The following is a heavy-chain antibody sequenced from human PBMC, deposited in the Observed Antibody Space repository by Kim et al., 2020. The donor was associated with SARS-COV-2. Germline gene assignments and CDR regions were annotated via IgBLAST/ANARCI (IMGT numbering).Heavy chain of an antibody. Sequence: SQTLSLTCAISGDSVSSNSAAWNWIRQSPSRGLEWLGRTYYRSKWYNDYAVSVKSRITINPDTSKNQFSLQLNSVTPEDTAVYYCAREGQGLWFGELYSPIDYWGQGTLVTVSS. D-gene: IGHD3-10*01. J-gene: IGHJ4*02. V-gene: IGHV6-1*01. CDR2: TYYRSKWYN. CDR3: AREGQGLWFGELYSPIDY. CDR1: GDSVSSNSAA.